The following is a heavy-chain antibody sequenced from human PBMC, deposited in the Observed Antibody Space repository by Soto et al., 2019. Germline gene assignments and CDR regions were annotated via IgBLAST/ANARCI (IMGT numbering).Heavy chain of an antibody. CDR2: LYYSGVT. CDR1: GGSISSGGYY. V-gene: IGHV4-31*03. D-gene: IGHD3-22*01. CDR3: ARVGRYYDSGVWGGYFEY. Sequence: QVQLQESGPGLVKPSQTLSLTCTVSGGSISSGGYYWSWIRQDPGKGLEWIGYLYYSGVTYYNPSGKSRVTISVXTSXXQXALKLNSVTAADTAVYYCARVGRYYDSGVWGGYFEYWGQGTLVTVTS. J-gene: IGHJ4*02.